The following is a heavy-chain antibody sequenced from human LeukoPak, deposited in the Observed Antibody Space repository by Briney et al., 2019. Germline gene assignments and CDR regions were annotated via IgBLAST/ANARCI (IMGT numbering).Heavy chain of an antibody. CDR3: ARDPDRDKVLRSEYYFDY. V-gene: IGHV1-3*01. J-gene: IGHJ4*02. D-gene: IGHD4-17*01. CDR2: INAGNGGT. Sequence: GASVKVSCKTSGYTFTSYTIHWVRQAPGQRLEWMGWINAGNGGTKYSQNFQGRVTITRDTSASTAYMELSSLTSEDTTFYYCARDPDRDKVLRSEYYFDYWGQGTLVTVSS. CDR1: GYTFTSYT.